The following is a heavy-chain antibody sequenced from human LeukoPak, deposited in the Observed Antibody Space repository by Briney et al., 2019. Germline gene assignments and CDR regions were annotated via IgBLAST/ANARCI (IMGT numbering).Heavy chain of an antibody. CDR2: INPNSGGT. CDR1: GYTFTGYY. D-gene: IGHD3-22*01. CDR3: ARGGPYYYDSSGYGYY. V-gene: IGHV1-2*02. J-gene: IGHJ4*02. Sequence: ASVKVSCKASGYTFTGYYMHWVRQAPGQGLEWMGWINPNSGGTNYAQKFQGRVTMTRDTSISTAYMELSRLRSDDTAVYYCARGGPYYYDSSGYGYYWGQGTLVTVSS.